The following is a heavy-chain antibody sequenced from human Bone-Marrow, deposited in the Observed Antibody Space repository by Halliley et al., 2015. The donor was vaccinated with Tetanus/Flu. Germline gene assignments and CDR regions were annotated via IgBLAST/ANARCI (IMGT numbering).Heavy chain of an antibody. J-gene: IGHJ6*02. V-gene: IGHV3-33*08. CDR2: IWYDGGRR. D-gene: IGHD2-2*01. CDR3: ASVLPYCSTTTCYLDV. Sequence: AVSGFTFRNYGMHWVRQAPGKGLEWVAVIWYDGGRRYYGDSVKGRFTISRDNSRNTLYLEMNGLRLEDTAVYYCASVLPYCSTTTCYLDVWGQGTTVTVSS. CDR1: GFTFRNYG.